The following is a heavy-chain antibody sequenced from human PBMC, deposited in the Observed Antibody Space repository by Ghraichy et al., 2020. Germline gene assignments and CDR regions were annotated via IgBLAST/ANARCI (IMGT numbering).Heavy chain of an antibody. V-gene: IGHV3-43*01. J-gene: IGHJ6*02. CDR2: ISWDGGST. Sequence: GGSLRLSCAASGFTFDDYTMHWVRQAPGKGLEWVSLISWDGGSTYYADSVKGRFTISRDNSKNSLYLQMNSLRTEDTALYYCAKDKGIAARPDFGMDVWGQGTTVTVSS. CDR1: GFTFDDYT. CDR3: AKDKGIAARPDFGMDV. D-gene: IGHD6-6*01.